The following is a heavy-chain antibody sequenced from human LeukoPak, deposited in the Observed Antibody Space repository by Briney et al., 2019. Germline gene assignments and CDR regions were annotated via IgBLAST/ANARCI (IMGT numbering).Heavy chain of an antibody. D-gene: IGHD3-9*01. CDR3: AKDPNYDILTGYGSFDI. CDR1: GFTFSSYE. V-gene: IGHV3-23*01. J-gene: IGHJ3*02. Sequence: PGGSLRLSCAASGFTFSSYEMSWVRQAPGKGLEWVSAISGSGGSTYYADSVKGRFTISRDNSKNTLYLQMNSLRAEDTAVYYCAKDPNYDILTGYGSFDIWGQGTMVTVSS. CDR2: ISGSGGST.